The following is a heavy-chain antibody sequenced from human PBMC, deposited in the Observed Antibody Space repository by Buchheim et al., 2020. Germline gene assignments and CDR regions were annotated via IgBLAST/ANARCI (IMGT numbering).Heavy chain of an antibody. V-gene: IGHV4-61*02. J-gene: IGHJ5*02. CDR2: IYASGST. D-gene: IGHD3-22*01. CDR1: GGSISSGTYY. CDR3: ARRYYHDSSGGFDP. Sequence: QVQLQESGPGLVKPSQTLSLTCPVSGGSISSGTYYWSWIRQPAGKGLEWIGRIYASGSTNYNPSLKSRVTISVDTSKNQFSLMLTSVTAADTAVYYCARRYYHDSSGGFDPWGQGTL.